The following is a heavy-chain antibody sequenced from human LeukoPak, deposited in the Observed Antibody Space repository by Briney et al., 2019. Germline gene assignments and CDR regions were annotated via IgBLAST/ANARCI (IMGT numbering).Heavy chain of an antibody. CDR2: INLDGSGT. V-gene: IGHV3-23*01. J-gene: IGHJ4*02. CDR3: AKSSTVLHPVR. CDR1: GFTFNTYV. Sequence: GGSLRLSCAASGFTFNTYVMSWVRQAPGKGLEWVSNINLDGSGTYYADSVKGRFTISRDNSKNTLHLQMNSLRAEDTAVYYCAKSSTVLHPVRWGQGTLVAVSS. D-gene: IGHD4-17*01.